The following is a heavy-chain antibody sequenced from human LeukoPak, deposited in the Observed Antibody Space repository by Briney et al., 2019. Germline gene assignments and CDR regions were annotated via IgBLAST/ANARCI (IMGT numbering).Heavy chain of an antibody. D-gene: IGHD3-10*01. Sequence: SETLSLTCTVSGGSISSYYWSWIRQPPGKGLDWIGYVFYSGSTNYNPSLKSRVAISVDTSKNQFSLKLNSVTAADTAVYYCASLAGYWGLGTLVTVSS. CDR1: GGSISSYY. J-gene: IGHJ4*02. V-gene: IGHV4-59*01. CDR2: VFYSGST. CDR3: ASLAGY.